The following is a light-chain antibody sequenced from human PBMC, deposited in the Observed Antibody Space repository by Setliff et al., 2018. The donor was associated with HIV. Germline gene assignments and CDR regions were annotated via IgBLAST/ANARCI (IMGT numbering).Light chain of an antibody. V-gene: IGLV1-44*01. J-gene: IGLJ1*01. CDR3: AAWDDRLNGFYV. CDR1: NSNIGSNT. CDR2: SND. Sequence: LAQPPSAPGTPGQRVTISCSGSNSNIGSNTVNWYQQLPGTAPKLFIYSNDQRPSGVPDRFSGSKSGTSASLAISGLQSEDEANYYCAAWDDRLNGFYVFGTGTKVTVL.